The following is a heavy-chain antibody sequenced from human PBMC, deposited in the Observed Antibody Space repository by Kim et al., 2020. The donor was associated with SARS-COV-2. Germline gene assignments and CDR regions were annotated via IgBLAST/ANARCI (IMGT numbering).Heavy chain of an antibody. V-gene: IGHV4-59*01. CDR3: ARLVRPGRFDY. J-gene: IGHJ4*02. Sequence: SETLSLTCTVSGGSISSYYWSWIRQPPGKGLEWIGYIYYSGSTNYNPSLKSRVTISVDTSKNQFSLKLSSVTAADTAVYYCARLVRPGRFDYWGQGTLVTVSS. CDR1: GGSISSYY. D-gene: IGHD2-8*02. CDR2: IYYSGST.